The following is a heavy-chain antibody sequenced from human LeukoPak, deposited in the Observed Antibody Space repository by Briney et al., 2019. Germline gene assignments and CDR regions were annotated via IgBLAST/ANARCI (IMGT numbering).Heavy chain of an antibody. J-gene: IGHJ4*02. CDR2: ISSSSSYI. Sequence: PGGSLRLSCAASGFTFDGYAMHWVRQAPGKGLEWVSSISSSSSYIYYADSVKGRFTISRDNAKNSLYLQMNSLRAEDTAVYYCARDYDFWSGYANFDYWGQGTLVTVSS. CDR1: GFTFDGYA. CDR3: ARDYDFWSGYANFDY. D-gene: IGHD3-3*01. V-gene: IGHV3-21*01.